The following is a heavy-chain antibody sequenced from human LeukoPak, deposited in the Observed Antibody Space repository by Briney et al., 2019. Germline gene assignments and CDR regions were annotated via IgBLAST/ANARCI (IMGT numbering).Heavy chain of an antibody. CDR3: ARDDAFRGVAMDV. CDR1: GFTFSSYS. J-gene: IGHJ6*01. D-gene: IGHD3-16*01. Sequence: PGGSLRLSCAASGFTFSSYSMNWVRQAPGKGLEWVSYISSSSGTIYSADSVKGRFTISRDNAKNTLYLQMNSLRAEDTAVYYCARDDAFRGVAMDVWGQGTTVTVSS. CDR2: ISSSSGTI. V-gene: IGHV3-48*04.